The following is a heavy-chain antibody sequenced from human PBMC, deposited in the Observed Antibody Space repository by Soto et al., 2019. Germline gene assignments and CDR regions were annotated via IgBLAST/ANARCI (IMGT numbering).Heavy chain of an antibody. CDR3: AMNYYDTLYNHFFDH. D-gene: IGHD3-22*01. J-gene: IGHJ4*02. CDR1: GFTFRDYY. V-gene: IGHV3-11*06. CDR2: ISGTSAYT. Sequence: GGSLRLSCAASGFTFRDYYMSWIRQAPGKGLEWLAYISGTSAYTNYADTVKGRFTISRDNARNALSLQMDSLSAEDTAVYYCAMNYYDTLYNHFFDHWGQGALVTVSS.